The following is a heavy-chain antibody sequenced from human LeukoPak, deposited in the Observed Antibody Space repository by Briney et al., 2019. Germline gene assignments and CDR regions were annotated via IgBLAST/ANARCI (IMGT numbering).Heavy chain of an antibody. CDR3: AIGQWLAPV. J-gene: IGHJ4*02. V-gene: IGHV1-18*01. D-gene: IGHD6-19*01. CDR1: GYTFTSYV. CDR2: ISAYNGNT. Sequence: GASVKVSCKASGYTFTSYVISWVRPAPGQGLEWMGWISAYNGNTNYAQKLQGRVTMTTDTSTSTAYMELRSLRSDGAGVYYCAIGQWLAPVWGQGTLVTVSS.